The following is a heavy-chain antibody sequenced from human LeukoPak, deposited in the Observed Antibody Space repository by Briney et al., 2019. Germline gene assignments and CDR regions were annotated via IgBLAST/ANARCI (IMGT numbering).Heavy chain of an antibody. D-gene: IGHD5-12*01. CDR1: GFTFDDYA. CDR3: AKSFGGGYDESYYFDY. V-gene: IGHV3-9*01. J-gene: IGHJ4*02. CDR2: ISWNSGSI. Sequence: GRSLRLSCAASGFTFDDYAMHWVRQAPGKGLEWVSGISWNSGSIGYADSVKGRFTISRDNAKNSLYLQMNSPRAEDTALYYCAKSFGGGYDESYYFDYWGQGTLVTVSS.